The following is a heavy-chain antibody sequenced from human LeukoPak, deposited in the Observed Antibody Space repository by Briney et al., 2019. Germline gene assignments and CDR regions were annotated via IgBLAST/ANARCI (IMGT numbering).Heavy chain of an antibody. Sequence: QPGGSLRLSCAASGFTFSNYWMDWVRQAPGKGLEWVANINQDGSDKYSVDSVKGRFTISRDNAKNSLYLQMDSLRADDTAVYFCSRSLDYWGQGALVTVSS. V-gene: IGHV3-7*01. CDR2: INQDGSDK. CDR3: SRSLDY. J-gene: IGHJ4*02. CDR1: GFTFSNYW.